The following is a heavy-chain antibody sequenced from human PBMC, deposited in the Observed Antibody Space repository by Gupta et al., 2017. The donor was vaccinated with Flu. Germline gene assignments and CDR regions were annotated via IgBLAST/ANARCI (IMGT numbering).Heavy chain of an antibody. CDR3: AKGHWDN. J-gene: IGHJ4*02. V-gene: IGHV3-48*03. CDR1: GFNFRNYE. Sequence: EAQLVESGGGLVQPGGSLRLCCAASGFNFRNYEMSWVRQARGRGLEWVSFISQTPATYHTDPVRGRFTISRDNDNNSVYLQMTGLKDDDTAGYYCAKGHWDNWGQGTPVTVSS. CDR2: ISQTPAT.